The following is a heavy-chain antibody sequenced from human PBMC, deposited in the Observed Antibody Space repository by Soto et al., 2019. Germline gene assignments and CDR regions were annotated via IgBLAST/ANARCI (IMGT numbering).Heavy chain of an antibody. D-gene: IGHD1-1*01. Sequence: GSLRLSCAASGFTFSSYSMNWVRQAPGKGLEWVSSISGSGNYTHYADFLRGRFTISRDNAKTSLYLQMNSLRAEDTAVYYCAREGINKYNEYYFDSCGQATVVTVSS. CDR1: GFTFSSYS. CDR2: ISGSGNYT. CDR3: AREGINKYNEYYFDS. V-gene: IGHV3-21*01. J-gene: IGHJ4*02.